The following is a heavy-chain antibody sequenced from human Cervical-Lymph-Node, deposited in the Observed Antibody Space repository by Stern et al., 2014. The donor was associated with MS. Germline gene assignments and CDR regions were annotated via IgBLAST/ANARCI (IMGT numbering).Heavy chain of an antibody. CDR3: SRVLSFGDLFPAY. V-gene: IGHV3-48*01. D-gene: IGHD3-10*01. CDR2: ISNSGRPS. Sequence: VQLVESGGGLVQPGGSLRLSCAASGFTFSSYSMNWVRQAPGKGMEWSSYISNSGRPSSYADSVKGRFTISRDDAKNSLYLQMNSLTGEDTAVYYCSRVLSFGDLFPAYWGQGTLVTVSS. J-gene: IGHJ4*02. CDR1: GFTFSSYS.